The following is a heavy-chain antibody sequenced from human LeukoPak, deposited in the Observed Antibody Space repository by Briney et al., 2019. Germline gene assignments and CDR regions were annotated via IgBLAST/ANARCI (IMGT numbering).Heavy chain of an antibody. CDR2: IKQDGSEK. J-gene: IGHJ1*01. V-gene: IGHV3-7*01. CDR3: ARVFSGIYGGTVYFQH. Sequence: GGSLRLSCAASGFTFSSYWMSWVRQAPGKGLEWVANIKQDGSEKYYVDPVKGRFTISRDNAKNSLYLQMNSLRAEDTAVYYCARVFSGIYGGTVYFQHWGQGTLVTVSS. D-gene: IGHD2-15*01. CDR1: GFTFSSYW.